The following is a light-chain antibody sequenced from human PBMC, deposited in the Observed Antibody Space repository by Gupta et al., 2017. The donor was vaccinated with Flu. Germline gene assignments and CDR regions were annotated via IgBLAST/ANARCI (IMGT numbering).Light chain of an antibody. CDR3: RQKVQTPKT. V-gene: IGKV2-28*01. CDR2: WGS. Sequence: VTPGESASISCRASQCRRHPNGNKYLAWFVQKPGQAPQLLMYWGSTRAYGVPDRFSGRGSGTDFTLKISRGEAEDVGVYYCRQKVQTPKTFGQGTKVEIK. J-gene: IGKJ1*01. CDR1: QCRRHPNGNKY.